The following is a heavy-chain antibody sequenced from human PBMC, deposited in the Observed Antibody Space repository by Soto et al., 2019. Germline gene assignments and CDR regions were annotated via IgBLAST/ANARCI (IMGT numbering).Heavy chain of an antibody. CDR3: ARVLGYYDSSGYGNYFDY. Sequence: GGSLRLSCAASVLTFSSYAMHWVRQAPGKGLEWVAVISYDGSNKYYADSVKGRFTISRDNSKNTLYLQMNSLRAEDTAVYYCARVLGYYDSSGYGNYFDYWGQGTLVTVSS. CDR2: ISYDGSNK. J-gene: IGHJ4*02. V-gene: IGHV3-30-3*01. D-gene: IGHD3-22*01. CDR1: VLTFSSYA.